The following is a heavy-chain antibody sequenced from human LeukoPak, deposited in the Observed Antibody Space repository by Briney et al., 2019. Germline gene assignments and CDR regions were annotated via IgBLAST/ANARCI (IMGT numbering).Heavy chain of an antibody. CDR1: GGSISRYY. CDR3: ARHLYESRGQTSFDY. V-gene: IGHV4-59*08. D-gene: IGHD3-22*01. CDR2: ISYSGST. Sequence: TPSETLSLTCTVSGGSISRYYWSRIRQPPGKGLEWIGYISYSGSTNYNPSLKSRVTISVETSQNQFSLKLSSVTAADTAMYYCARHLYESRGQTSFDYWGQGTLVTVSS. J-gene: IGHJ4*02.